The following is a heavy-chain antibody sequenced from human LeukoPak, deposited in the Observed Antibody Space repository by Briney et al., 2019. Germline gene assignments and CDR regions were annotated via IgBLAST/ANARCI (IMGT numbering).Heavy chain of an antibody. D-gene: IGHD4-23*01. J-gene: IGHJ4*02. CDR3: ATTYGGNFPSAPLDY. Sequence: ASVKVSCKASGYTFTGYYMHWVQQAPGKGLEWMGLVDPEDGETIYAEKFQGRVTITADTSTDTAYMELSSLRSEDTAVYYCATTYGGNFPSAPLDYWGQGTLVTVSS. CDR1: GYTFTGYY. V-gene: IGHV1-69-2*01. CDR2: VDPEDGET.